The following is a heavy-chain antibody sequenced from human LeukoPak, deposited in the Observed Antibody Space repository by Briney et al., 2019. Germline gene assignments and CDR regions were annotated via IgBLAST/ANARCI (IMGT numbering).Heavy chain of an antibody. Sequence: GGSLRLSCAASGFTFRNYGMHWVRQAPGKGLEWLAVIWHDGGNKYSADSVKGRFTISRDISKDTLSMEMSSLRADDTAVYYCAKDRGYYGSLGFDHWGQGTLVTVSS. J-gene: IGHJ4*02. D-gene: IGHD3-10*01. CDR3: AKDRGYYGSLGFDH. CDR1: GFTFRNYG. CDR2: IWHDGGNK. V-gene: IGHV3-33*06.